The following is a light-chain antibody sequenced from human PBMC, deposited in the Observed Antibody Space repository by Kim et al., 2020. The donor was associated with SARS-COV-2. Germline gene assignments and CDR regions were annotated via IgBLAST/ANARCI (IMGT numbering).Light chain of an antibody. CDR1: SSDVGGYNY. CDR3: SSYTSSSLGV. V-gene: IGLV2-14*04. CDR2: DVS. Sequence: GQSVTNSCRGTSSDVGGYNYVSWYQQHPGKAPKLMIYDVSKRPSGVSNRFSGSKSGNTASLTISGLQAEDEADYYCSSYTSSSLGVFGGGTQLTVL. J-gene: IGLJ2*01.